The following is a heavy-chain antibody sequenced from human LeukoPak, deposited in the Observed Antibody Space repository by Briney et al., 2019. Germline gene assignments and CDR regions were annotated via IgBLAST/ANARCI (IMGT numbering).Heavy chain of an antibody. Sequence: SVKVSCKASGGTFSSYAISWVRQAPGQGLEWMGGIIPIFGTANYAQKFQGRVTITADESTSTAYMELSSLRSEDTAVYYCAGTVDTAMVKGYYFDYWGQVTLVTVSS. CDR2: IIPIFGTA. D-gene: IGHD5-18*01. V-gene: IGHV1-69*13. CDR3: AGTVDTAMVKGYYFDY. CDR1: GGTFSSYA. J-gene: IGHJ4*02.